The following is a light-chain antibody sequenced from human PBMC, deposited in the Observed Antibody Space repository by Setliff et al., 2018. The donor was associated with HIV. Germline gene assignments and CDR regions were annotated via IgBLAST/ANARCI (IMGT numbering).Light chain of an antibody. CDR3: QSYDGSLSGSV. V-gene: IGLV1-40*01. Sequence: QSVLTQPPSVSGAPGQRVTISCTGSSSNIGAGYDVHWYQQPPGTAPKLLIYGNTHRPSGVPDRFSGYKSDTSASLAITGLQAEDEADYYCQSYDGSLSGSVFGTGTKVTVL. CDR2: GNT. CDR1: SSNIGAGYD. J-gene: IGLJ1*01.